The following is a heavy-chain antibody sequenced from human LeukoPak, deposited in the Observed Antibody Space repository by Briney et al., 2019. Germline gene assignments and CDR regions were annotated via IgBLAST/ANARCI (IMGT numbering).Heavy chain of an antibody. CDR3: AKAATVTAESAXXY. J-gene: IGHJ4*01. Sequence: GGSLRLSCVASGFTFSSYAVHWVRQTPGKGLEYVSGINSNGGSTHYANSVKGRFTISRDNSKHTLYLQMGSLRTEDMAVYYCAKAATVTAESAXXYWGXXTLVTVSS. CDR1: GFTFSSYA. V-gene: IGHV3-64*01. CDR2: INSNGGST. D-gene: IGHD4-17*01.